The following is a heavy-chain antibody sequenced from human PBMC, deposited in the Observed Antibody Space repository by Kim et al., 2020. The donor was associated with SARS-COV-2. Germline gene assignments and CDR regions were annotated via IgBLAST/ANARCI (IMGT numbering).Heavy chain of an antibody. CDR1: GYTFTSYD. J-gene: IGHJ6*02. D-gene: IGHD3-10*01. CDR2: MNPNSGNT. Sequence: ASVKVSCKASGYTFTSYDINWVRQATGQGLEWMGWMNPNSGNTGYAQKFQDRVTMTRNTSISTAYMELSSLRSEDTAVYYCARVGFGELLRGMDVWGQGTTVTVSS. V-gene: IGHV1-8*01. CDR3: ARVGFGELLRGMDV.